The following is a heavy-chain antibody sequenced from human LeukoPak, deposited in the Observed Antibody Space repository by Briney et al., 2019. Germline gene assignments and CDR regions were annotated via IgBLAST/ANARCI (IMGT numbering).Heavy chain of an antibody. CDR2: MNPNSGNT. D-gene: IGHD6-25*01. CDR3: ARGLGSTGSEGDNWFGP. Sequence: ASVKVSCKTSGYTFSRYDIHWVRQATGQGLEWMGWMNPNSGNTGYAQKFQGRVTLTRNASINTAYMDLSSPTSEDTAVHYCARGLGSTGSEGDNWFGPWGQGTLVTVSS. V-gene: IGHV1-8*03. J-gene: IGHJ5*02. CDR1: GYTFSRYD.